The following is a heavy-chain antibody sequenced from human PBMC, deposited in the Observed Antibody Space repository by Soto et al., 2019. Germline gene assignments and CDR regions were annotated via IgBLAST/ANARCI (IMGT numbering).Heavy chain of an antibody. D-gene: IGHD2-2*01. CDR1: GGTFSSYA. Sequence: QVQLVQSGAEVKKPGSSVKVSCKASGGTFSSYAISWVRQAPGQGLEWMGGIIPISGTANYAQKFQGRVTITADEDTSTAYMELRSLRSEDTAVYYYARSQGSSTSLEIYYYYYYGMDVWGQGTTVTVSS. J-gene: IGHJ6*02. CDR3: ARSQGSSTSLEIYYYYYYGMDV. CDR2: IIPISGTA. V-gene: IGHV1-69*01.